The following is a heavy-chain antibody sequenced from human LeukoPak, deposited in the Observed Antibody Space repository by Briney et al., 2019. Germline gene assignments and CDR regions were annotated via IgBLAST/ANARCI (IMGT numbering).Heavy chain of an antibody. CDR2: ISGSGGST. CDR1: GFTFSSYG. D-gene: IGHD6-19*01. V-gene: IGHV3-23*01. CDR3: AKDQRVTGTSIYHFDY. Sequence: PGGSLRLSCAASGFTFSSYGMSWVRQAPGKGLERDSGISGSGGSTYYADSVKGRFTISRDNSKNTLYVQMNSLTAEDTAVYYCAKDQRVTGTSIYHFDYWGQGTLVTVSS. J-gene: IGHJ4*02.